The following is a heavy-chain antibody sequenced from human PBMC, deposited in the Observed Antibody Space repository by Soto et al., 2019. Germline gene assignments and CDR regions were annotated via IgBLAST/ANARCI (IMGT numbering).Heavy chain of an antibody. CDR1: GGSISSYY. D-gene: IGHD3-3*01. J-gene: IGHJ4*02. CDR3: ASGSTYYDFWSGYPFDY. CDR2: IYYSGST. Sequence: PSETLSLTCTVSGGSISSYYWSWIRQPPGKGLEWIGYIYYSGSTNYNPSLKSRVTISVDTSKNQFSLKLTSVTAADTAVYYCASGSTYYDFWSGYPFDYWGQETLVTVSS. V-gene: IGHV4-59*01.